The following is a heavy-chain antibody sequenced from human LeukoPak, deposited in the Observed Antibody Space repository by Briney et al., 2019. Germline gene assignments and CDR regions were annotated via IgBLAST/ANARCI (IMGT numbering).Heavy chain of an antibody. V-gene: IGHV1-18*01. Sequence: ASVKVSCKASGYTFTSYGISWVRQAPGQGLEWMGWISAYNGNTNYAQKLQGRVTMTTDTSTSTAYMELRSLRSDDTAVYYCARLSINPVKKWELLHLFFDYWGQGTLVTVSS. CDR1: GYTFTSYG. D-gene: IGHD1-26*01. CDR2: ISAYNGNT. CDR3: ARLSINPVKKWELLHLFFDY. J-gene: IGHJ4*02.